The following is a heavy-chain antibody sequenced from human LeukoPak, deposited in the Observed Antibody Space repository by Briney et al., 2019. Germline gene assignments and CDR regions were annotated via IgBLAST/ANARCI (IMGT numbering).Heavy chain of an antibody. V-gene: IGHV4-39*01. Sequence: YPSETLSLTCTVSGVSISSSNSYWGWIRQPPGKGLEWIGSIYYSGNTYYNASLKSQASISIDSSNNQFSLRLTSVTAADTAVYYCARQAGSGLFILPGGQGTLVTVSS. D-gene: IGHD3/OR15-3a*01. CDR1: GVSISSSNSY. J-gene: IGHJ4*02. CDR2: IYYSGNT. CDR3: ARQAGSGLFILP.